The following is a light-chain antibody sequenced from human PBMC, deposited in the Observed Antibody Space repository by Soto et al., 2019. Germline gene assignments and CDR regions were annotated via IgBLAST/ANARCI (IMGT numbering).Light chain of an antibody. CDR2: RNN. J-gene: IGLJ3*02. V-gene: IGLV1-44*01. CDR3: ATWDDSLNGPV. Sequence: QSVLTQPPSASGTPGQRVTISCSGSSSNLGDNTVNRYQQLPGTAPKLLIYRNNRRPSEVPDRFSGSKSGTSASLAISGLQSDDEADYYCATWDDSLNGPVFGGGTKLTVL. CDR1: SSNLGDNT.